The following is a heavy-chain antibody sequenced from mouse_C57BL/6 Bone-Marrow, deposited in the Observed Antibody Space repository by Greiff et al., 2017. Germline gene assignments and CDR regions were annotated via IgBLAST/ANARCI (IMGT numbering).Heavy chain of an antibody. CDR2: INPNNGGT. CDR1: GYTFTDYN. Sequence: VQLQQSGPELVKPGASVKIPCKASGYTFTDYNMDWVKQSHGKSLEWIGDINPNNGGTIYNQKFKGKATLTVDKSSSTAYMELRSLTSEDTAVYYCARRNGAGWLPAYWGQGTLVTVSA. J-gene: IGHJ3*01. D-gene: IGHD2-3*01. CDR3: ARRNGAGWLPAY. V-gene: IGHV1-18*01.